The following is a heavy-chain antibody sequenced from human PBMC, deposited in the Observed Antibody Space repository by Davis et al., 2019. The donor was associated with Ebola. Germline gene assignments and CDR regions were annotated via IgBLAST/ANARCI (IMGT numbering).Heavy chain of an antibody. CDR1: GYSFTTHW. D-gene: IGHD2-2*03. V-gene: IGHV5-51*01. CDR2: IYPGDSDT. Sequence: GESLKISCRGSGYSFTTHWIAWVRQMPGKGLEWMGIIYPGDSDTTYSPSFQGQITISVDKSISTAYLQWSSLKASDTAIYYCARRGYCSGNRCPWGWFDPWGQGTPVTVSS. CDR3: ARRGYCSGNRCPWGWFDP. J-gene: IGHJ5*02.